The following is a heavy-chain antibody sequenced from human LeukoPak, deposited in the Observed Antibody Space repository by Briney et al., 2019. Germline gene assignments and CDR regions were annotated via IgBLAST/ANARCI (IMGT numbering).Heavy chain of an antibody. CDR1: GGTFSSYA. V-gene: IGHV1-69*05. Sequence: ASVKVSCKASGGTFSSYAISWVRQAPGQGLEWMGGIIPIFGTANYAQKFQGRVTITTDESTSTAYMELGSLRSEDTAVYYCARGGPPITYYYGSGSYHYMDVWGKGTTVTVSS. CDR3: ARGGPPITYYYGSGSYHYMDV. D-gene: IGHD3-10*01. CDR2: IIPIFGTA. J-gene: IGHJ6*03.